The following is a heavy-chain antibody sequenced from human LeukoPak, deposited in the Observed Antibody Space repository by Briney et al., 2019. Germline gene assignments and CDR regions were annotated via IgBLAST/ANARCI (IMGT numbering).Heavy chain of an antibody. Sequence: GGSLRLSCAASGFTFNGYNMNWVRQAPGKGLEWISYITSSSSSNSYADSVKGRFSISRDNSKNTLYLQMNSLRAEDTAMYYCAKVSLNMVNDAFDIWGQGTMVSVSS. CDR1: GFTFNGYN. CDR3: AKVSLNMVNDAFDI. J-gene: IGHJ3*02. D-gene: IGHD4/OR15-4a*01. CDR2: ITSSSSSN. V-gene: IGHV3-48*01.